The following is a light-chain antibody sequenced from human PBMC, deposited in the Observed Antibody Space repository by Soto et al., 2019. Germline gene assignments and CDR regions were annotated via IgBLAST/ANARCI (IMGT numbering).Light chain of an antibody. V-gene: IGKV3-15*01. CDR1: QNIYYN. J-gene: IGKJ1*01. CDR3: LQYHNLWA. Sequence: IVMTQSPATLSLSPGESATLSCRASQNIYYNVAWYQHRPGQAPRLLIYRASTRATGVPARLSGSGSGTEFTLTISSMQSEDFTVYSCLQYHNLWAFGQGTKVDIK. CDR2: RAS.